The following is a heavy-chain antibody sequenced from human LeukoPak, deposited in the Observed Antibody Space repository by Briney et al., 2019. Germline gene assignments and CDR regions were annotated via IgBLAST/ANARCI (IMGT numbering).Heavy chain of an antibody. CDR2: ICSGGNT. CDR1: GFTVSSNC. V-gene: IGHV3-53*01. CDR3: ARRYCSGGTCYFFDY. Sequence: GSLRLPCAASGFTVSSNCMSWVRQAPGKGLEWVSLICSGGNTYYADSVKGRFTISRDDSKNTLYLQMNSLRAEDTAVYYCARRYCSGGTCYFFDYWGQGTLVTVSS. J-gene: IGHJ4*02. D-gene: IGHD2-15*01.